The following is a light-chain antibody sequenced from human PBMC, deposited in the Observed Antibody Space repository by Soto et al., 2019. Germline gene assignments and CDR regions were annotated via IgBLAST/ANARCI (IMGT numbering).Light chain of an antibody. V-gene: IGKV3-20*01. Sequence: EIVLTQSPGTLSLSPGERATLSSRASQSVSSSYLAWYQQKPGQAPRLLIYGASSRATGIPDRFSGSGSGTDFTLTISRLEPEDFATYYCQQYYSYPPTLTFGGGTKVEIK. J-gene: IGKJ4*01. CDR3: QQYYSYPPTLT. CDR2: GAS. CDR1: QSVSSSY.